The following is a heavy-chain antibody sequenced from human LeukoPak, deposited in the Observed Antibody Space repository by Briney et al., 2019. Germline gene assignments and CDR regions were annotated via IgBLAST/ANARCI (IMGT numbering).Heavy chain of an antibody. J-gene: IGHJ5*02. CDR2: ISSSGSTI. Sequence: GGSLRLSCAASGFTFSSYGMHWVRQAPGKGLEWVSYISSSGSTIYYADSVKGRFTISRDNAKNSLYLQMNSLRAEDTAVYYCLVDTAMVTGNWFDPWGQGTLVTVSS. CDR1: GFTFSSYG. CDR3: LVDTAMVTGNWFDP. V-gene: IGHV3-48*04. D-gene: IGHD5-18*01.